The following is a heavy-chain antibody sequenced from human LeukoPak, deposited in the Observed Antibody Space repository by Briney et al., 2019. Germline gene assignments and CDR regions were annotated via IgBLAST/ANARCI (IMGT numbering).Heavy chain of an antibody. CDR3: ARSGVDYTYDAFDI. Sequence: PSETLSLTCTVSGGSISSGGYYWSWIRQHPGKGLEWIGHIYYSGSTNYNPSLKSRVTISVDTSKNQFSLKLSSVTAADTAVYYCARSGVDYTYDAFDIWGQGTMVTVSS. V-gene: IGHV4-61*08. CDR1: GGSISSGGYY. D-gene: IGHD4-11*01. J-gene: IGHJ3*02. CDR2: IYYSGST.